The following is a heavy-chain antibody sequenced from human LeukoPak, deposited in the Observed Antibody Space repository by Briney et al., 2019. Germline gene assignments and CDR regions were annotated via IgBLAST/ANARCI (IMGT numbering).Heavy chain of an antibody. J-gene: IGHJ6*04. V-gene: IGHV4-30-4*01. D-gene: IGHD3-10*01. CDR2: IYYSRST. CDR3: ARDRITMVRGVMPHGMDV. CDR1: GGSFSSGDYY. Sequence: PSETLSLTCTVSGGSFSSGDYYWSWHRQPPGMGLKWFGYIYYSRSTYYNPSLKSRVTISVDTSKNQFSLKLSSVTAADTAVYYCARDRITMVRGVMPHGMDVWGKGTTVTVSS.